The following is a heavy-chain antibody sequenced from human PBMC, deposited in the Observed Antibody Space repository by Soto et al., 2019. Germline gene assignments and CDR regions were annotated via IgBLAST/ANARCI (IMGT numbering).Heavy chain of an antibody. CDR3: AKAHIAVAAYFDY. CDR1: RFTFSNHA. D-gene: IGHD6-19*01. V-gene: IGHV3-23*01. Sequence: PGGSLRLSCAASRFTFSNHALTWVRRAPGKGLEWVSAISGNGVSTYYADSVKGRFTISRDNSKNTLYLQMDSLRAEDTAVYYCAKAHIAVAAYFDYWGQGTLVTVSS. CDR2: ISGNGVST. J-gene: IGHJ4*02.